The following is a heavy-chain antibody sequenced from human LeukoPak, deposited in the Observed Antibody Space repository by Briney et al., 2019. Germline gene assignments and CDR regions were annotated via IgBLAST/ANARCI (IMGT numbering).Heavy chain of an antibody. D-gene: IGHD7-27*01. CDR2: ISYDGTNK. CDR3: AREILTGYAFDI. Sequence: PGGALRLSCAASGFTFSTYAMHWVRQAPGKGLEWVAFISYDGTNKYCADSVKGRFTISRDNSKNTLYLQMNSLRADDTALYYCAREILTGYAFDIWGQGTMVTVSS. V-gene: IGHV3-30-3*01. J-gene: IGHJ3*02. CDR1: GFTFSTYA.